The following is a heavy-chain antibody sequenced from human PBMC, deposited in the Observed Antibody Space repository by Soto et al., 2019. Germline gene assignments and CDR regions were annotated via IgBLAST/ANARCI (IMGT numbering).Heavy chain of an antibody. V-gene: IGHV4-59*08. Sequence: SETLSLTCTVSGGSISGHYWSWIRQPPGKGLEWVGYIYSSGSTYVRPSLKSRVSMSVDTSKNQVSLKLTSVTAADTAVYYCARTPIGYCSGGTCSNWFDPWGQGTLVTVS. D-gene: IGHD2-8*02. CDR2: IYSSGST. J-gene: IGHJ5*02. CDR3: ARTPIGYCSGGTCSNWFDP. CDR1: GGSISGHY.